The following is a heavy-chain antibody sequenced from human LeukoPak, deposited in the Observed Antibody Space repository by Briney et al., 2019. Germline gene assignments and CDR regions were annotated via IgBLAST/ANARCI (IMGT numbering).Heavy chain of an antibody. CDR1: GFTVITND. CDR3: ATFTGGTRGFDY. D-gene: IGHD3-16*01. V-gene: IGHV3-53*01. J-gene: IGHJ4*02. Sequence: GGSLRLSCAASGFTVITNDMTWVRQAPGKGLEWVSVLYSDGNTKYADSVQGRFTISRDNSKNTLYLEMNSLRAEDTAVYYCATFTGGTRGFDYWGQGTLVTVPS. CDR2: LYSDGNT.